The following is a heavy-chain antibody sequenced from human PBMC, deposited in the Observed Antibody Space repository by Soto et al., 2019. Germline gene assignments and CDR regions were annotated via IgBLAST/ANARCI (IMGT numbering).Heavy chain of an antibody. V-gene: IGHV5-10-1*01. CDR3: ATNYYDSSGYYADY. J-gene: IGHJ4*02. D-gene: IGHD3-22*01. CDR1: GYSFTCYW. CDR2: IDPSDSYT. Sequence: GESLKISCKGSGYSFTCYWISWVRQMPGKGLEWMGRIDPSDSYTNYSPSFQGHVTISADKSISTAYLQWSSLKASDTAMYYCATNYYDSSGYYADYWGQGTLVTVSS.